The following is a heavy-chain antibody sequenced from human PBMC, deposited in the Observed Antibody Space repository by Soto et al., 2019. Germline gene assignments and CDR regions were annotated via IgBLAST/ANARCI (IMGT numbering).Heavy chain of an antibody. V-gene: IGHV4-38-2*01. CDR2: IYHSGST. CDR3: ASSQSIRSFDY. Sequence: KPSETLSLTCAVSGYSISSGYYWGWIRQPPGKGLEWIGSIYHSGSTYYNPSLKSRVTISVDTAKNQFSLKLSSVTAADTAVYYCASSQSIRSFDYWGQGTLVTVSS. D-gene: IGHD2-15*01. CDR1: GYSISSGYY. J-gene: IGHJ4*02.